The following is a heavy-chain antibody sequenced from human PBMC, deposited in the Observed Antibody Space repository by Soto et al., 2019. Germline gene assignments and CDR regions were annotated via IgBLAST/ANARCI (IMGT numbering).Heavy chain of an antibody. D-gene: IGHD3-10*01. CDR3: ARNMDYYYGPGSGNGHGV. Sequence: QVQLVQSGAEVKEPGDSVRVSCEASGYTFTAYYIHWVRQVPGQGLEWMGWINPKFGDTTYAQDFVGMVTMTTDISTSTVHMELSRQTSADTAIYYCARNMDYYYGPGSGNGHGVWGQGTTVTVFS. CDR1: GYTFTAYY. CDR2: INPKFGDT. J-gene: IGHJ6*02. V-gene: IGHV1-2*02.